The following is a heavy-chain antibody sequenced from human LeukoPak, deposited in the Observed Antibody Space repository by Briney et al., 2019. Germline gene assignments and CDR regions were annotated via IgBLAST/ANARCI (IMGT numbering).Heavy chain of an antibody. V-gene: IGHV3-23*01. Sequence: GGSLRLSCGASGFTFSRYAMSWVRQAPGKGLEWVSGTSGTNGNTYYADSVKGRFTISRDNSKNTVYLQMNSLRAEDTALYYCAKDWEAVSGTPTAIDYWGRGTLVTVSS. CDR3: AKDWEAVSGTPTAIDY. J-gene: IGHJ4*02. CDR2: TSGTNGNT. CDR1: GFTFSRYA. D-gene: IGHD6-19*01.